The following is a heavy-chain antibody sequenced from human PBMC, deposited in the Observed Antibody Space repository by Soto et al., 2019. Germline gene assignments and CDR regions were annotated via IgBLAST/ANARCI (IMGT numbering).Heavy chain of an antibody. CDR2: IYYSGRT. V-gene: IGHV4-30-4*01. Sequence: SETLSLTCTVSGDSIFGGDYYWSWIRQAPGKGLQWVGSIYYSGRTYYNPSLESRSAMTVDTSQNQFSLKLSSVTAADSAVYFCARDVDSTILKPNDAFGIWGQGSMVTVSS. D-gene: IGHD5-18*01. J-gene: IGHJ3*02. CDR1: GDSIFGGDYY. CDR3: ARDVDSTILKPNDAFGI.